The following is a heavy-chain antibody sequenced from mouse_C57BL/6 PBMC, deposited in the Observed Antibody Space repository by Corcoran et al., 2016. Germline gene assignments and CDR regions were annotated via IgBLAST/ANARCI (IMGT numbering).Heavy chain of an antibody. CDR1: GYAFSSYW. D-gene: IGHD1-1*01. CDR2: IYPGDGDT. J-gene: IGHJ1*03. Sequence: QVQLQQSGAELVKPGASVKISCKASGYAFSSYWMNWVKQRPGKGLEWIGQIYPGDGDTNYNGKFKGKATLTADKSSSTAYMQLSSLTSEDSAVYFCARSGITTVVATWWYFDVWGTGTTATVSS. V-gene: IGHV1-80*01. CDR3: ARSGITTVVATWWYFDV.